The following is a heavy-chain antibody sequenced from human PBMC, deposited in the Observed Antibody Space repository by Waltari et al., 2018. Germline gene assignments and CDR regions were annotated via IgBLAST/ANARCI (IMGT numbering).Heavy chain of an antibody. CDR1: GASISSSY. Sequence: QVQLQESGPGLVKPSETLSLTCTVSGASISSSYWNWIRQPAGKGLEWIGRFYASGSADYNPSLKSRVTMSVDMSKNQFSLKLSSVTAADTAVYYCARHPNRYFDLWGRGTLVTVSS. V-gene: IGHV4-4*07. J-gene: IGHJ2*01. CDR3: ARHPNRYFDL. CDR2: FYASGSA.